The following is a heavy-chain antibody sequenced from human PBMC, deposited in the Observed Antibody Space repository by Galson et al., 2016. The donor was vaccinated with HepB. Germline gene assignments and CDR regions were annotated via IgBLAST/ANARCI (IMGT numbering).Heavy chain of an antibody. V-gene: IGHV6-1*01. CDR3: ARGQFGNYYHAMDV. CDR2: TYYRSKWYN. Sequence: CAISGDSVSSNSATWNWIRQSPSRGLKWLGRTYYRSKWYNDYAVSVKSRITINPDTSKKQFSLQLNSVTPEDTAVYYCARGQFGNYYHAMDVWGQGTTVTVSS. D-gene: IGHD3-10*01. J-gene: IGHJ6*02. CDR1: GDSVSSNSAT.